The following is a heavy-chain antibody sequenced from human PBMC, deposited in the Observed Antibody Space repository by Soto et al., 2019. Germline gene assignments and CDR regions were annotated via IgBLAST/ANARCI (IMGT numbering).Heavy chain of an antibody. CDR1: GGTFSSYT. CDR2: IIPILGIA. J-gene: IGHJ6*02. CDR3: ARDWMYYYGTDV. V-gene: IGHV1-69*08. D-gene: IGHD2-2*03. Sequence: QVQLVQSGAEVKKPGSSVKVSCKASGGTFSSYTISWVLQAPGQGLEWMGRIIPILGIANYAQKFQGRVTITADKSTSTAYMALSSLRSEDTAVYYCARDWMYYYGTDVGGQGTTVTVSS.